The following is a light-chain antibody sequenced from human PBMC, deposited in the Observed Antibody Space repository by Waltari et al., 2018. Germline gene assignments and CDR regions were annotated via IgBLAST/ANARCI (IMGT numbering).Light chain of an antibody. Sequence: DIVMTQSPDSLPVPLGERATITCKSSQSVLYSTTNKNYLAWYQQKPGQPPKLLIYWASTRESGVPDRFSGSGSRTDFTLTISSLQAEDVAVYYCQQFYTTPWTFGQGTQVEIK. CDR3: QQFYTTPWT. CDR1: QSVLYSTTNKNY. V-gene: IGKV4-1*01. CDR2: WAS. J-gene: IGKJ1*01.